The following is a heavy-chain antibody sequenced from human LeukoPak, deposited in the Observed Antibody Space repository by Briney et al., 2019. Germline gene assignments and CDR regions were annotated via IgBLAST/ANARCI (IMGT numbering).Heavy chain of an antibody. Sequence: PGRSLRLSCAASGFTFSSYAMHWVRQAPGKGLEWVAVISYDGSNKYYADSVKGRFTISRGNSKTTLYLQMNSLRAEDTAVYYCARDPAAGNYYYMDVWGKGTTVTVSS. D-gene: IGHD6-13*01. CDR3: ARDPAAGNYYYMDV. CDR1: GFTFSSYA. CDR2: ISYDGSNK. J-gene: IGHJ6*03. V-gene: IGHV3-30*01.